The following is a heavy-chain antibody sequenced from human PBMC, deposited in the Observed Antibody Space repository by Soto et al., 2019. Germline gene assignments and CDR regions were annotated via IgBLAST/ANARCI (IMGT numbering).Heavy chain of an antibody. V-gene: IGHV4-30-2*01. D-gene: IGHD5-12*01. CDR2: IYHSGST. CDR1: GGSISSGGYS. J-gene: IGHJ4*02. CDR3: AAGGGLPRYY. Sequence: QLQLQESGSGLVKPSQTLSLTCAVSGGSISSGGYSWSWIRQPPGKGLEWIGYIYHSGSTYYNPSRKSRVTISADRSKHQFSMKLSSVTAADTAVYYCAAGGGLPRYYWGQGTLVTVSS.